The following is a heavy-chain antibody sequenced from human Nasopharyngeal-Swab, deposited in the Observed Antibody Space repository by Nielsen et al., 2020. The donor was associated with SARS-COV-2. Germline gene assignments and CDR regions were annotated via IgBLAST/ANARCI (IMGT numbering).Heavy chain of an antibody. CDR2: INTNAGTA. J-gene: IGHJ6*02. CDR1: GYTFSKYA. V-gene: IGHV7-4-1*01. CDR3: ARDTWDV. Sequence: ASVKVSCKASGYTFSKYAINWARQAPGQGLEWMGWINTNAGTATYVQGFTGRFVFSLDTSVSTAYLQIDSLRTEDSAVFYCARDTWDVWGQGTTVTVSS. D-gene: IGHD2/OR15-2a*01.